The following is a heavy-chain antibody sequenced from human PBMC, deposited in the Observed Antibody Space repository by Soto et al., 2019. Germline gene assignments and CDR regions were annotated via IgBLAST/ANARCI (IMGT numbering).Heavy chain of an antibody. Sequence: EVQLVESGGGLVKPGGSLRLSCAASGFTFSNAWMSWVRQAPGKGLEWVGRIKSKTDGGTTDYAAPVKGRFTISRDDSKNTLYLQMNSLKTEDTAVYYCTTSFGGVIVLPRWCQGTLVTVSS. CDR2: IKSKTDGGTT. D-gene: IGHD3-16*02. J-gene: IGHJ4*02. CDR3: TTSFGGVIVLPR. V-gene: IGHV3-15*01. CDR1: GFTFSNAW.